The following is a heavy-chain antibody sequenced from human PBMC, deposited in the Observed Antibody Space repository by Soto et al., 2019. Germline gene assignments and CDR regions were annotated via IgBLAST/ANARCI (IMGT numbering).Heavy chain of an antibody. Sequence: EVQLVESGGGLVQPGGSLRLSCAASGFTFSSYDMHWVRQATGKGLECVSAIGTAGDTYYPGSVKGRFTISRENAKNSLYLQMNSLRAGDTAVYYCARSHSGYAFDYWGQGTLVTVSS. V-gene: IGHV3-13*01. CDR2: IGTAGDT. CDR1: GFTFSSYD. J-gene: IGHJ4*02. CDR3: ARSHSGYAFDY. D-gene: IGHD5-12*01.